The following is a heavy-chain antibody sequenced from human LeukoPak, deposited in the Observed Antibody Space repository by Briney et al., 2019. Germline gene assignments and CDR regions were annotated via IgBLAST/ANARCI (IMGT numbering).Heavy chain of an antibody. J-gene: IGHJ4*02. CDR1: GFTISSYS. CDR3: ARDLYDSGSYPIHLY. D-gene: IGHD3-10*01. Sequence: GGSLRLSCAASGFTISSYSMNWVRQAPGKGLEWVSYMSGSTSIMYYADSVKGRFTISRDNAKNSLYLQMNSLRAEDTAVYYCARDLYDSGSYPIHLYWGQGTLVTVSS. CDR2: MSGSTSIM. V-gene: IGHV3-48*01.